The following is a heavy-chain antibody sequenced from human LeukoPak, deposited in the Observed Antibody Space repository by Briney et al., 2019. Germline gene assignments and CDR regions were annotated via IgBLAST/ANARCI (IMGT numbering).Heavy chain of an antibody. V-gene: IGHV4-30-4*01. CDR1: GGSISSGDYY. D-gene: IGHD3-22*01. CDR2: MYYSGST. CDR3: ARPYYYDSRIDP. Sequence: SETLSLTCTVPGGSISSGDYYWSWIRQPPGKGLEWIGYMYYSGSTYYNPSLKSRVVISVDTSKNQFSLKLSSVTAADTAVYYCARPYYYDSRIDPWGEGTLVTVSS. J-gene: IGHJ5*02.